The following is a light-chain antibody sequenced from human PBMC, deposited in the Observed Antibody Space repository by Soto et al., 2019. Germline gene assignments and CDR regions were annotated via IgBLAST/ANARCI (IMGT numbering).Light chain of an antibody. Sequence: QSALTQPPSASGSPGQSVTISCTGTSSDVGGYKYVSWYQQHPGKAPKLMIFEVNKRPSGVPDRFSGSKSGNTASLTVSGRQDEDDADYYCSSYSGISSSGVFGTGTKLTVL. CDR1: SSDVGGYKY. J-gene: IGLJ1*01. CDR2: EVN. V-gene: IGLV2-8*01. CDR3: SSYSGISSSGV.